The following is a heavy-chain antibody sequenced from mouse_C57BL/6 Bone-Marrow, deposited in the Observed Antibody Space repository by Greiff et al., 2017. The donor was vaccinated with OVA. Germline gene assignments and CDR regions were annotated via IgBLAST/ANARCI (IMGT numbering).Heavy chain of an antibody. CDR3: ARETGRRDFDV. CDR2: IWTGGGT. J-gene: IGHJ1*03. V-gene: IGHV2-9-1*01. CDR1: GFSLTSYA. Sequence: VKLMESGPGLVAPSQSLSITCTVSGFSLTSYALSWVRQPPGKGLEWLGVIWTGGGTNYHPALKSGLSISKDYSKSQVLLKMNSLQTEDTARYYWARETGRRDFDVWGTGTTGTVSA.